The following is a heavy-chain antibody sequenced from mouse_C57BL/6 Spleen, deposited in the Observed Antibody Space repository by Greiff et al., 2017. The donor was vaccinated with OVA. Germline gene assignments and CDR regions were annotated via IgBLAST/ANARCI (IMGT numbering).Heavy chain of an antibody. CDR3: ARYDYGSSYGFDY. CDR1: GYTFTSYW. CDR2: IYPSDSET. D-gene: IGHD1-1*01. J-gene: IGHJ2*01. V-gene: IGHV1-61*01. Sequence: QVQLQQSGAELVRPGSSVKLSCKASGYTFTSYWMDWVKQRPGQGLEWIGNIYPSDSETHYNQKFKDKATLTVDKSSSTAYMQLSSLTSEDSAVYYCARYDYGSSYGFDYWGQGTTLTVSS.